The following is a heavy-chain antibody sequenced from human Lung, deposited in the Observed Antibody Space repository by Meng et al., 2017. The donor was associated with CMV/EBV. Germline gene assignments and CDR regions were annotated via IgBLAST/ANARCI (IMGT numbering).Heavy chain of an antibody. D-gene: IGHD3-10*01. CDR1: GDSITNHNW. J-gene: IGHJ1*01. CDR2: IPHRGSS. Sequence: QVPLRVAGPAQVKPSETLSLTCAVSGDSITNHNWWAWVRQPPGKGLEWIGEIPHRGSSAYNPSLKSRVSMSIDKSKNQFSLKLTSVTAADTAVYHCLRRSGGSVWGQGTLVTVSS. CDR3: LRRSGGSV. V-gene: IGHV4-4*02.